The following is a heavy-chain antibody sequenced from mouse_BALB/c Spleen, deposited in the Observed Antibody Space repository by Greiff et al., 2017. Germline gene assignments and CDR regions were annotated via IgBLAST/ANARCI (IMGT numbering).Heavy chain of an antibody. D-gene: IGHD2-4*01. J-gene: IGHJ3*01. V-gene: IGHV5-6-5*01. Sequence: EVQVVESGGGLVKPGGSLKLSCAASGFTFSSYAMSWVRQTPEKRLEWVASISSGGSTYYPDSVKGRFTISRDNARNILYLQMSSLRSEDTAMYYCARFYYDYGGFAYWGQGTLVTVSA. CDR3: ARFYYDYGGFAY. CDR1: GFTFSSYA. CDR2: ISSGGST.